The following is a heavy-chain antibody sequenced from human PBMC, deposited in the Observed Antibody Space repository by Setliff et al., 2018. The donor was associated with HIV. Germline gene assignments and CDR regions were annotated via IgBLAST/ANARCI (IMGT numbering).Heavy chain of an antibody. CDR3: ARHRFDFGYYYYYMDV. CDR1: GFSFSNYA. CDR2: IGGVGFVST. D-gene: IGHD5-12*01. Sequence: PGGSLRLSCTASGFSFSNYAMTWVRQAPGKGLEWVATIGGVGFVSTYYADSVKGRFTISRDNSNNTLSLQMNSLRAEDTALYYCARHRFDFGYYYYYMDVWGKGTTVTVSS. J-gene: IGHJ6*03. V-gene: IGHV3-23*01.